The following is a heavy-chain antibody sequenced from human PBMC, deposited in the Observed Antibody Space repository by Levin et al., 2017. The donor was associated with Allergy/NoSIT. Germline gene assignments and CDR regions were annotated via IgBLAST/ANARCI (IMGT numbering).Heavy chain of an antibody. CDR1: GITFSSYA. CDR3: AKAASSYYYGMDV. CDR2: ITGSGGST. Sequence: GESLKISCAASGITFSSYAMSWVRQAPGKGLEWVSGITGSGGSTYYADSVRGRFTISRDNSKNTLNLQMNSLRAEDTAVYYCAKAASSYYYGMDVWGQGTTVTVSS. V-gene: IGHV3-23*01. J-gene: IGHJ6*02.